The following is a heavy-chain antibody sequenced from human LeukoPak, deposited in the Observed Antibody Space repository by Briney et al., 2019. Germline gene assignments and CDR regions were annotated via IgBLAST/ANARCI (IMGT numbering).Heavy chain of an antibody. V-gene: IGHV3-33*01. D-gene: IGHD4-11*01. CDR2: IWYDGSNK. Sequence: GGSLRLSCAASGFTFSNYGMHWVRQAPGKGLEWVAVIWYDGSNKYYADSVKGRFTISRDNSKNTLYLHVNSLRAEDMAVYYCARDGDDYSNPGDYWGQGTLVTVSS. CDR1: GFTFSNYG. CDR3: ARDGDDYSNPGDY. J-gene: IGHJ4*02.